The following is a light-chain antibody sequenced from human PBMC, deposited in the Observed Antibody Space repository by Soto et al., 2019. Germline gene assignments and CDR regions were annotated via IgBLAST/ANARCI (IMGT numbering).Light chain of an antibody. CDR3: QQYNSYSRT. V-gene: IGKV1-5*03. CDR2: KAS. CDR1: QSISSW. Sequence: DNQMSQSPSTLSASLGDRVTITCRASQSISSWLAWYQQKPGKAPKLLIYKASNLKSGVPSRFSGSGSGTEFTLTISSLQPDDFATYYCQQYNSYSRTFGQGTKVDVK. J-gene: IGKJ1*01.